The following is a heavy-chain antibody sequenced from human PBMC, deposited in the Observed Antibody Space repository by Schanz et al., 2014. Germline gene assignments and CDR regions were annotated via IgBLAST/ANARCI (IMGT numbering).Heavy chain of an antibody. Sequence: EVELVESGGGLVKPGGSLRLSCVVSGFTFTNAWMSWVRQAPGKGLEWVGRIKSNTDGGTADYATPVKGRFTISRDDSKNTLYLQMNSLKSEDTAVYYCNSMATIPRNWFDPWGQGTLVTVSS. D-gene: IGHD2-2*02. CDR2: IKSNTDGGTA. CDR3: NSMATIPRNWFDP. J-gene: IGHJ5*02. CDR1: GFTFTNAW. V-gene: IGHV3-15*01.